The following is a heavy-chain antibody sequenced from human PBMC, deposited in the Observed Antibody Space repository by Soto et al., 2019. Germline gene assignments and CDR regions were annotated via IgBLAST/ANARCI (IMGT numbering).Heavy chain of an antibody. V-gene: IGHV1-2*02. Sequence: QVQLVQSGAEVKKPGASVKVSCKASGYTFTGYYMHWVRQAPGQGLEWMGWINPNSGGTNYAQKFQGRVTLTRDTSISTAYMELSRLRSDDTAVYYCARGYDYVWGSYPSPLLFDYWGQGTLVTVSS. CDR2: INPNSGGT. CDR1: GYTFTGYY. CDR3: ARGYDYVWGSYPSPLLFDY. J-gene: IGHJ4*02. D-gene: IGHD3-16*02.